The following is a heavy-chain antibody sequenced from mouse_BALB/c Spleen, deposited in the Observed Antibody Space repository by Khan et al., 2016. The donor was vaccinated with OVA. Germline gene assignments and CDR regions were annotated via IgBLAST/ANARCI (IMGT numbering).Heavy chain of an antibody. CDR3: ARRYDGYYGGAMDY. V-gene: IGHV5-9-3*01. J-gene: IGHJ4*01. CDR1: GFTFSSSA. D-gene: IGHD2-3*01. Sequence: EVELVESGGGLVKPGGSLKLSCAASGFTFSSSAMSWVRQTPEKRLGWVATISSGGSYTYYPDSVKGRFTISRDNAKNPLYLQMSSLRSEDTAMYYCARRYDGYYGGAMDYWGQGTSVTVSS. CDR2: ISSGGSYT.